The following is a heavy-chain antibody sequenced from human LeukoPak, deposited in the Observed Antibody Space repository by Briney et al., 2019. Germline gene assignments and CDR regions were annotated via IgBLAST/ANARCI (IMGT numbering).Heavy chain of an antibody. Sequence: SETLSLTCTVSGGSISDYYWSWIRQPPGRGLEWIGYSGNTNYNPSLKSRVIISVDTSKNQYSLKLSPVTAADTAVYYCARVGIDYSGNIIKYYFDYWGQGTLVTVSS. CDR2: YSGNT. CDR3: ARVGIDYSGNIIKYYFDY. D-gene: IGHD4-23*01. CDR1: GGSISDYY. V-gene: IGHV4-59*01. J-gene: IGHJ4*02.